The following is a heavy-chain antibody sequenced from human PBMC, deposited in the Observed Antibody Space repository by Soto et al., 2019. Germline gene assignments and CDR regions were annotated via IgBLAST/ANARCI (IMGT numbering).Heavy chain of an antibody. J-gene: IGHJ4*02. D-gene: IGHD6-13*01. CDR1: GFTFSSYA. CDR3: ARASSSSWPDFDY. V-gene: IGHV3-30-3*01. Sequence: QVQLVESGGGVVQPGRSLRLSCAASGFTFSSYAMHWVRQAPGKGLEWVAVISYDGSNKYYADSVKGRFTISRDNSKNTLYLQMNSLRAEDTAVYYCARASSSSWPDFDYWGQGTLVTVSS. CDR2: ISYDGSNK.